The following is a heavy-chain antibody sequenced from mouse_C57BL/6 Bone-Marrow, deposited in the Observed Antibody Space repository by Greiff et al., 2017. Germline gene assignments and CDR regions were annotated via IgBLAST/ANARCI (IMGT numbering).Heavy chain of an antibody. D-gene: IGHD1-1*01. CDR1: GFTFSDYY. V-gene: IGHV5-12*01. Sequence: EVQLVESGGGLVQPGGSLKLSCAASGFTFSDYYMYWVRQTPEKRLEWVAYISNGGGSTYYPDTVKGRFTISRDNAKNTLYLQMSRLKSEDTAMYYCARLITTVVAPYAMDYWGQGTSVTVSS. CDR2: ISNGGGST. J-gene: IGHJ4*01. CDR3: ARLITTVVAPYAMDY.